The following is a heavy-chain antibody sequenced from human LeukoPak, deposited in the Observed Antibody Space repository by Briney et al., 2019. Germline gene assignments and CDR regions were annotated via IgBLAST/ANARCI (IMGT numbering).Heavy chain of an antibody. CDR3: ARAGDLDYGVSSSIEYFQH. Sequence: ASVKVSCKASGGTFSSYAISWVRQAPGQGLEWMGIINPSGGSTSYAQKFQGRVTMTRDTSTSTVYMELSSLRSEDTAVYYCARAGDLDYGVSSSIEYFQHWGQGTLVTVSS. D-gene: IGHD4-17*01. CDR1: GGTFSSYA. CDR2: INPSGGST. V-gene: IGHV1-46*01. J-gene: IGHJ1*01.